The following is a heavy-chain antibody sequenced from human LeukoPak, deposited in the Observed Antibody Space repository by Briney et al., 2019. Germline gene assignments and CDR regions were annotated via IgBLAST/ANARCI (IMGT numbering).Heavy chain of an antibody. D-gene: IGHD1-26*01. CDR3: TTDSGKYSFDF. CDR2: IKSTTDGETV. J-gene: IGHJ4*02. CDR1: GFIFSDAS. Sequence: PGGSLRLSYAASGFIFSDASMTWVRQAPGKGLEWVGRIKSTTDGETVDYAAPVEGRFAISRDDSKNTLHLQMNSLKTEDTAMYFCTTDSGKYSFDFWGQGTRVTVSS. V-gene: IGHV3-15*01.